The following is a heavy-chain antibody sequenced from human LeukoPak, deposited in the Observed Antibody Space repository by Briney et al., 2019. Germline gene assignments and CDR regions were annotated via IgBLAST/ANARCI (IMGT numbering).Heavy chain of an antibody. CDR3: ARSSTYSPYYFDS. J-gene: IGHJ4*01. CDR1: GYLFRKNW. Sequence: GESLKISCKASGYLFRKNWIGWVRQMPGKGLEWMGIIYPPDSDTRYGREFQGQVTISVDESINTAYLQWSSLKASDTAMCYCARSSTYSPYYFDSWGQGTLVTVSS. V-gene: IGHV5-51*01. CDR2: IYPPDSDT. D-gene: IGHD2-2*01.